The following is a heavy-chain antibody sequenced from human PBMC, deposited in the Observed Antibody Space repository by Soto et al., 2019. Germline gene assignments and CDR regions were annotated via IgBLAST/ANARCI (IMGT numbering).Heavy chain of an antibody. Sequence: EVQLLESGGGLVQPGGSLRLSCAASGFTFSSYAMSWVRQAPGKGLEWVLAISGSGGSTYYADSVKGRFTISRDNSKNTLYLQMNSLRAEDTAVYYCAKDHLEYSSSSTDYWGQGTLVTVSS. J-gene: IGHJ4*02. CDR2: ISGSGGST. D-gene: IGHD6-6*01. V-gene: IGHV3-23*01. CDR3: AKDHLEYSSSSTDY. CDR1: GFTFSSYA.